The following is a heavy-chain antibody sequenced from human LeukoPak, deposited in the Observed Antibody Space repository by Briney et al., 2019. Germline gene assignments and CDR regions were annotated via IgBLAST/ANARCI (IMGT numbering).Heavy chain of an antibody. J-gene: IGHJ3*02. CDR1: GGSISSGGYY. CDR2: IYYSGST. D-gene: IGHD2-2*01. V-gene: IGHV4-31*03. CDR3: ARDPAVPCSTSCPNDAFDI. Sequence: SDTLSLTCTVSGGSISSGGYYWSWIRQHPGKGLEWIGYIYYSGSTYYNPPLKSRVTISVDTSKNQFSLKLSSVTAAHTAVYYCARDPAVPCSTSCPNDAFDIWGQGTMVTVSS.